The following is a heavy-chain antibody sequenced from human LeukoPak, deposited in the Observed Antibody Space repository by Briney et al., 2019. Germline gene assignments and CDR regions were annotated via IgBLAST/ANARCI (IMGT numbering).Heavy chain of an antibody. CDR3: ARDHGYWY. V-gene: IGHV3-48*01. CDR1: GFTFSSYA. J-gene: IGHJ4*02. CDR2: ISSSSSTI. D-gene: IGHD3-22*01. Sequence: GGSLRLSCAASGFTFSSYAMNWVRQAPGKGLEWVSYISSSSSTIYYADSVKGRFTISRDNAKNSLYLQMNSLRAEDTAVYYCARDHGYWYWGQGTLVTVSS.